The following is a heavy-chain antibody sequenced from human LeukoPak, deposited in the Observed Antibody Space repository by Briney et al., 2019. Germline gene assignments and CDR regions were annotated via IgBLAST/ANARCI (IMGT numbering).Heavy chain of an antibody. CDR1: GYTFTGHF. D-gene: IGHD3-9*01. CDR3: ARALRTAILTTDY. J-gene: IGHJ4*02. Sequence: ASVKVSCKASGYTFTGHFVHWVRQAPGQGLEWMGWINPNSGGAKYAQNFQGRVSMTTDTSISTAYMELSRLRSGDTAVYYCARALRTAILTTDYWGQGTLVTVSS. CDR2: INPNSGGA. V-gene: IGHV1-2*02.